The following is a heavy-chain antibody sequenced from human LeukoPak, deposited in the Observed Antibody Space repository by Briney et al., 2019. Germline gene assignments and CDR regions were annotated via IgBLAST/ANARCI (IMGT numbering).Heavy chain of an antibody. V-gene: IGHV3-23*01. CDR2: ISGSGGST. Sequence: GGSLRLSCAASGFTFSSYGMSWVRQAPGKGLEWVSAISGSGGSTYYADSVKGRFTISRDNSKNTLYLQMNSLRAEDAAVYYCAKGNILTGYLFDYWGQGTLVTVSS. CDR1: GFTFSSYG. J-gene: IGHJ4*02. D-gene: IGHD3-9*01. CDR3: AKGNILTGYLFDY.